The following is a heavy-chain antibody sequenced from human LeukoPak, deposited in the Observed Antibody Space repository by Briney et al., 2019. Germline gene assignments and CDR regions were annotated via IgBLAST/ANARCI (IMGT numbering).Heavy chain of an antibody. CDR1: GFTVSTNH. CDR2: IYIDSNT. J-gene: IGHJ6*04. CDR3: ARDREVVTAKAQMDV. Sequence: PGGSLRLSCAVSGFTVSTNHMSWVRQAPGKGLEWVSVIYIDSNTYYADSVKGRFTIPRDNYKNTVFLQMTSLRVDDTAVYYCARDREVVTAKAQMDVWGKGTTVIVSS. D-gene: IGHD2-21*02. V-gene: IGHV3-53*01.